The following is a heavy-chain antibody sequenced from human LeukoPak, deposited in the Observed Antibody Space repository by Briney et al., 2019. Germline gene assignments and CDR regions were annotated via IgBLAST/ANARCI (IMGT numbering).Heavy chain of an antibody. CDR2: IKQDGSEK. CDR3: ARDHSRDGYNF. J-gene: IGHJ4*02. D-gene: IGHD5-24*01. CDR1: GFTFSSYW. V-gene: IGHV3-7*01. Sequence: GGSLRLSYAASGFTFSSYWMSWVRQAPGKGLEWVADIKQDGSEKYYLDSVKGRFTISRDNAKDSLYLQMNSLRAEDTAVYYCARDHSRDGYNFWGQGTLVTVSS.